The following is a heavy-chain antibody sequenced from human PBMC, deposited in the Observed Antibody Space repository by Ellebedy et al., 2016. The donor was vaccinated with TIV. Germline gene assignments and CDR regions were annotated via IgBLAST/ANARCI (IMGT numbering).Heavy chain of an antibody. CDR1: GYTFPNYG. CDR2: SSVYNGKT. V-gene: IGHV1-18*01. J-gene: IGHJ4*02. D-gene: IGHD2-2*01. CDR3: ARDTSGYFDI. Sequence: ASVKVSCXASGYTFPNYGVAWVRQAPGQGLEWLAWSSVYNGKTNYAQKVQDRIAMTTDTTTSTAYMDLRSLTSDDTAVYYCARDTSGYFDIWGQGTLVTVS.